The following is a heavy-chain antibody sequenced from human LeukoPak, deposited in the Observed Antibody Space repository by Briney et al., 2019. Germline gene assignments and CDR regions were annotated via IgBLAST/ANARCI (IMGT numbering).Heavy chain of an antibody. Sequence: PGRSLRLSCAASGFTLSSYWMSWVRQAPGKGLEWVANIKQDGSEEYYVDSVKGRFTISRDNAKNSLYLQMNSLRAEDTAVYYCARDPYSSGWYGNENYYWFDPWGQGTLVTVSS. CDR1: GFTLSSYW. J-gene: IGHJ5*02. V-gene: IGHV3-7*01. CDR3: ARDPYSSGWYGNENYYWFDP. CDR2: IKQDGSEE. D-gene: IGHD6-19*01.